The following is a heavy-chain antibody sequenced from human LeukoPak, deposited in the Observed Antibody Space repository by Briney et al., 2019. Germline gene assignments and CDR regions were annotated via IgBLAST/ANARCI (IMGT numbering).Heavy chain of an antibody. CDR3: TRLVITDYYMDV. D-gene: IGHD3-22*01. Sequence: SETLSLTCTVSGGSISSYYWSWIRQPPGKGLEWIGYIYYSGSTNYNPSLKSRVTISVDTSKNQFSLKLSSVTAADTAVYYCTRLVITDYYMDVWGKGTTVTVSS. J-gene: IGHJ6*03. CDR1: GGSISSYY. CDR2: IYYSGST. V-gene: IGHV4-59*01.